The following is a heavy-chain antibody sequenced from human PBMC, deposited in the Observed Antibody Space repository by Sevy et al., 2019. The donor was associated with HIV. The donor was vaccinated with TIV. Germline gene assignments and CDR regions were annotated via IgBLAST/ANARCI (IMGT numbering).Heavy chain of an antibody. V-gene: IGHV3-74*01. Sequence: GGSLRLSCAASGITLTPYWMHWVRQVPGKGLVWVSRINSDGSSTSYAESVKGRFTISRDNGKNTLYLQMKSLRVEDTAVYFCSRGLYYYDMRGHQEPGDYWGQGVLATVSS. J-gene: IGHJ4*02. CDR2: INSDGSST. CDR3: SRGLYYYDMRGHQEPGDY. CDR1: GITLTPYW. D-gene: IGHD3-22*01.